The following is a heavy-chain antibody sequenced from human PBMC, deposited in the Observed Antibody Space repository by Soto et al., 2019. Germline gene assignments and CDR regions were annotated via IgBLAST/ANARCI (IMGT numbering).Heavy chain of an antibody. D-gene: IGHD6-13*01. CDR3: AKPGYGHDGDYFYGMDV. Sequence: XGSLRLSCAASGFTFSSYTLHWVRQAPGKGLEWVAVISFGGTNKYYADSVKGRFTISRDNSKDTLYLEMNSLRAEDTAVYYCAKPGYGHDGDYFYGMDVWGQGTTVTVSS. J-gene: IGHJ6*02. CDR2: ISFGGTNK. CDR1: GFTFSSYT. V-gene: IGHV3-30-3*02.